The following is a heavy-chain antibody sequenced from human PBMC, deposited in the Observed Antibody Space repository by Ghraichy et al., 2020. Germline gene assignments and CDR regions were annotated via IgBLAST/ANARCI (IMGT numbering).Heavy chain of an antibody. CDR2: ISGSGGST. J-gene: IGHJ4*02. V-gene: IGHV3-23*01. CDR1: GFTFSSYA. D-gene: IGHD3-22*01. Sequence: GGSLRLSCAASGFTFSSYAMSWVRQAPGKGLEWVSAISGSGGSTYYADSVKGRFTISRDNSKNTLYLQMNSLRAEDTAVYYCAKGDPPPYYDSKTDRRLKWGQGTLVTVSS. CDR3: AKGDPPPYYDSKTDRRLK.